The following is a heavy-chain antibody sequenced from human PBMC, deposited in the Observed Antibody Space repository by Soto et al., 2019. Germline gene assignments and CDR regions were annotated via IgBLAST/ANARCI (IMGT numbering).Heavy chain of an antibody. J-gene: IGHJ4*02. CDR2: TSGSGSTI. V-gene: IGHV3-48*03. Sequence: PWGSLRLSCEASGFTFCSYEINCCRQSPWKGLEWVSHTSGSGSTIYYADFLKGRFTIYRDNAKNSLYLQMNSLRAEDTAVYYCVRGSRDYYDSSGFEYWGQGTLVTVSS. CDR1: GFTFCSYE. CDR3: VRGSRDYYDSSGFEY. D-gene: IGHD3-22*01.